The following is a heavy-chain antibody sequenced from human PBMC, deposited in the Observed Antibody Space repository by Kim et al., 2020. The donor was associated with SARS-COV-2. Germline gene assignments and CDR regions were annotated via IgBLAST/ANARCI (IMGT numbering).Heavy chain of an antibody. D-gene: IGHD2-2*01. CDR1: GFTFSSYS. CDR2: ISSSSSTI. Sequence: GGSLRLSCAASGFTFSSYSMNWVRQAPGKGLEWVSYISSSSSTIYYADSVKGRFTISRDNAKNSLYLQMNSLRAEDTAVYYCARGDRCSSTSCWRGTDFDYWGQGTLVTVSS. CDR3: ARGDRCSSTSCWRGTDFDY. J-gene: IGHJ4*02. V-gene: IGHV3-48*04.